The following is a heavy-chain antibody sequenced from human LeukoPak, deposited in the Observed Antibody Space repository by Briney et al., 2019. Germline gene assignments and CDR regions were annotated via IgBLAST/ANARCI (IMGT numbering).Heavy chain of an antibody. D-gene: IGHD6-19*01. CDR1: GFTFCTYT. Sequence: SVGSLRLSCAASGFTFCTYTMSWVRQAPGQGLEWVSSIYNSGAGIFYADSVKGRFTISRDNSKNTQYLQMNSLRAEDTAVYYCAKDVAPDSGWDLDYWGQGTLVTVSS. J-gene: IGHJ4*02. CDR2: IYNSGAGI. V-gene: IGHV3-23*01. CDR3: AKDVAPDSGWDLDY.